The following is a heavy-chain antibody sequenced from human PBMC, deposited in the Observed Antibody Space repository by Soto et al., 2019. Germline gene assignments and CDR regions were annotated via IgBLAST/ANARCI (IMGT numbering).Heavy chain of an antibody. CDR2: IGVSAANT. CDR1: GFTFSNSG. D-gene: IGHD6-13*01. V-gene: IGHV3-23*01. J-gene: IGHJ4*02. CDR3: AKTKIATGGRSYDC. Sequence: EVQLLESGGGLVQPGGSLRLSCAASGFTFSNSGMTWVRQAPGKGLEWVSAIGVSAANTYYADSVKGRFTISRDKSKNTLYLEMNSLRVGDTAVYYCAKTKIATGGRSYDCWGQGTLVSVSS.